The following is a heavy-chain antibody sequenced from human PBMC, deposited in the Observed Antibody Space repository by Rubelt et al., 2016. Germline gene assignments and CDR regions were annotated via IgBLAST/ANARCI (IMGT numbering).Heavy chain of an antibody. J-gene: IGHJ4*02. CDR2: ISGSGGDT. D-gene: IGHD6-19*01. CDR3: ASLGIAVAGTFGDFDY. V-gene: IGHV3-23*01. Sequence: GESLRLSCAASGFPFSTYAMSWVRQAPGKGLEWVSGISGSGGDTFYADSVKGRLTISRDNAKNYLYLQMNSLRAEDTAVYYCASLGIAVAGTFGDFDYWGQGTLVTVSS. CDR1: GFPFSTYA.